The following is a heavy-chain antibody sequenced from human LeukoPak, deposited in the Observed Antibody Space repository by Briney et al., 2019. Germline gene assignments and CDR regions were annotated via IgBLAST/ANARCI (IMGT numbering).Heavy chain of an antibody. CDR2: IYHSGST. D-gene: IGHD2-15*01. J-gene: IGHJ5*02. V-gene: IGHV4-4*02. CDR3: ARVVVVAAYNWFDP. CDR1: GGSISSSNW. Sequence: SGTLSLTCAVSGGSISSSNWWSWVRQPPGKGLEWIGEIYHSGSTNYNPSLKSRVTISVDKSKNQFSLKLSSVTAADTAVYYCARVVVVAAYNWFDPWGQGTLVTVSS.